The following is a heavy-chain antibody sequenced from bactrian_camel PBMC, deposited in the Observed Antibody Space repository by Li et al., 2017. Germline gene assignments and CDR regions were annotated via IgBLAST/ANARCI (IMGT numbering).Heavy chain of an antibody. D-gene: IGHD7*01. Sequence: HVQLVESGGGSVQAGGSLRLSCVGDAYTYDWRSMAWFRQAPGKEREGVAVIYRAGGNTVYAPSVKGRFTISRDNAKNTLYLQLNRLKTEDTAMYYCADDNGGAVYWGQGTQVTVS. CDR3: ADDNGGAVY. CDR1: AYTYDWRS. J-gene: IGHJ4*01. V-gene: IGHV3S1*01. CDR2: IYRAGGNT.